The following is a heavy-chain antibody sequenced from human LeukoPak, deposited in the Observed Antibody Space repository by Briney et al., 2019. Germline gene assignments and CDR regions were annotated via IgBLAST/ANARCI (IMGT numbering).Heavy chain of an antibody. V-gene: IGHV4-38-2*02. J-gene: IGHJ6*03. D-gene: IGHD6-13*01. CDR2: IYTSGST. CDR3: AYQLGYYYYIDV. Sequence: PSETLSLTCTVSGYSINSGYYWGWIRQPPGKGLEWIGRIYTSGSTTYNPSLKSRVTMSVDTSKSQFSLNLMSVTAADTAVYYCAYQLGYYYYIDVWGKGTTVTVSS. CDR1: GYSINSGYY.